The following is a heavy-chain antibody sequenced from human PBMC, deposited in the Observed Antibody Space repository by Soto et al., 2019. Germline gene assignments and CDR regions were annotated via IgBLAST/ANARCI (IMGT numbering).Heavy chain of an antibody. CDR1: GFTFSDYW. CDR3: SRSPFRNDPAHC. Sequence: EVQLVESGGGLVQPGGSLRLSCAASGFTFSDYWIHWVRQAPGKGLVWVSRINSDGSTTDYADSVKGRFTISRDNARKTVFLQMNSLRAEDTAVYYCSRSPFRNDPAHCWGQGTLVTVSS. J-gene: IGHJ4*02. D-gene: IGHD1-1*01. CDR2: INSDGSTT. V-gene: IGHV3-74*01.